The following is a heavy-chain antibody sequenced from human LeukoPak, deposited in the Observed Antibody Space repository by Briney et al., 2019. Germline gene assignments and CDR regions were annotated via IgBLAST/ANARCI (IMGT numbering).Heavy chain of an antibody. J-gene: IGHJ3*02. CDR1: GFTISDSS. D-gene: IGHD3-16*01. Sequence: GGSLRLSCAASGFTISDSSIHWLGQASGKGLEGGGRIAAKAPTYATTYAASMTVMFTISRDAARNTAYLQMDSLRTEDTAFYYCIRGGRYVSDIWGQGTMVTVSS. CDR3: IRGGRYVSDI. V-gene: IGHV3-73*01. CDR2: IAAKAPTYAT.